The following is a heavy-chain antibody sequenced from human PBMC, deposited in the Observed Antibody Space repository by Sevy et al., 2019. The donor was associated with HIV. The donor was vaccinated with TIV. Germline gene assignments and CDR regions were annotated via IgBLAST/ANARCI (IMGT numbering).Heavy chain of an antibody. J-gene: IGHJ5*02. CDR2: IDSDGNTA. Sequence: GGSLRLSCAASGFTFRSYWMHWVRQAPGKGLVWVSRIDSDGNTATYADSVKGRFTISRDNTKNTRYLQMNSLRAEDTAVYYCAREKVAGTTVIWFDPWGQGTLVTVSS. CDR1: GFTFRSYW. CDR3: AREKVAGTTVIWFDP. D-gene: IGHD1-7*01. V-gene: IGHV3-74*01.